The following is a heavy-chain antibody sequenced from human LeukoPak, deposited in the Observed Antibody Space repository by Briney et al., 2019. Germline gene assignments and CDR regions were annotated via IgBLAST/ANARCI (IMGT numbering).Heavy chain of an antibody. D-gene: IGHD3-22*01. CDR1: GGSISSGGYY. Sequence: SETLSLTCTVSGGSISSGGYYWSWIRQRPGKGLEWIGYIYYSGTTNYNPSLKSRVTISVDTSKNQFSLKLSSVTAADTAVYYCARHPMIYYDSSGCTNWWFDPWGQGTLVTVSS. J-gene: IGHJ5*02. V-gene: IGHV4-61*08. CDR2: IYYSGTT. CDR3: ARHPMIYYDSSGCTNWWFDP.